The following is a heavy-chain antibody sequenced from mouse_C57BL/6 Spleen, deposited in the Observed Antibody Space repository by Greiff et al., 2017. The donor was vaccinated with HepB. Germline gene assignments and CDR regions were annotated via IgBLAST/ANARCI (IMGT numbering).Heavy chain of an antibody. CDR1: GHTFTSYW. Sequence: VQLQQPGAELVRPGSSVKLSCKASGHTFTSYWMHWVKQRPIQGLEWIGNIDPSDSETHYNQKFKDKATLTVDKSSSTAYMQLSSLTSEDSAVYYCARLDSNWYFDVWGTGTTVTVSS. CDR3: ARLDSNWYFDV. J-gene: IGHJ1*03. CDR2: IDPSDSET. D-gene: IGHD2-5*01. V-gene: IGHV1-52*01.